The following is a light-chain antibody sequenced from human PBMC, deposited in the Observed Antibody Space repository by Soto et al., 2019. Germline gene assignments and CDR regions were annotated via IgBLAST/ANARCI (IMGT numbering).Light chain of an antibody. CDR3: QLQRET. CDR2: GAS. CDR1: QSVSSSY. J-gene: IGKJ1*01. Sequence: EIVLTQSPGTLSLSPGERATLSCRASQSVSSSYLAWYQQKPGQAPRLLIYGASSRATGIPDRFSGSGSGTDLTLTISRLEPEGFAGYYCQLQRETFGQGTKVEIK. V-gene: IGKV3-20*01.